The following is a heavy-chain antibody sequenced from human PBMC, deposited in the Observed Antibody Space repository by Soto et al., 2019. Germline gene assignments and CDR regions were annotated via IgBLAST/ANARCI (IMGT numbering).Heavy chain of an antibody. D-gene: IGHD3-10*01. Sequence: QVQLVHSGAEVKKPGASVKVSCKASGYTFTSYGISWVRQAPGQGLEWMGWFSAYNVNTNYAQKLQGRVTMTTDTCTSTAYVELRSLRSDDTDEYYCARCRMVRGVMTWFDPRGQGNLVTVSS. CDR2: FSAYNVNT. V-gene: IGHV1-18*01. CDR3: ARCRMVRGVMTWFDP. CDR1: GYTFTSYG. J-gene: IGHJ5*02.